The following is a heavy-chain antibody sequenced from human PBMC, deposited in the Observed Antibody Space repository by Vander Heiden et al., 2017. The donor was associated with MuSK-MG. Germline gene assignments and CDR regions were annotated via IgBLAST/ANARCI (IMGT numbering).Heavy chain of an antibody. CDR1: GFTFRDYA. D-gene: IGHD4-17*01. V-gene: IGHV3-49*04. J-gene: IGHJ4*02. CDR2: IRSKPHGGAI. CDR3: TRAEYGGNSQGDY. Sequence: EVQLVESGGGLVQPGRSLRLSCIGSGFTFRDYALSWVRQAPGKGLEWVGFIRSKPHGGAIDYAASVRGRFTISRDDSNSIAYLELNSLKTEDTAVYFCTRAEYGGNSQGDYWGQGTLVTVSS.